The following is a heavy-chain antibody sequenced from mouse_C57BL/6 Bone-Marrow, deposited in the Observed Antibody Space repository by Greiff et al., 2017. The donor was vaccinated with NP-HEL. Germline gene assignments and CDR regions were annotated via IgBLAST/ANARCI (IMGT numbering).Heavy chain of an antibody. CDR3: ARDDYDDWFAY. CDR2: ISYDGSN. J-gene: IGHJ3*01. Sequence: EVQLQQSGPGLVKPSQSLSPTCSVTGYSITSGYYWNWIRQFPGNKLEWMGYISYDGSNNYNPSLKNRISITRDTSKNQFFLKVNSVTTEDTATYYCARDDYDDWFAYWGQGTLVTVSA. CDR1: GYSITSGYY. V-gene: IGHV3-6*01. D-gene: IGHD2-4*01.